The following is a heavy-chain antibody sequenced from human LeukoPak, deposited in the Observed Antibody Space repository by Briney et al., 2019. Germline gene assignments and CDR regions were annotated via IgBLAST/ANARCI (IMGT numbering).Heavy chain of an antibody. Sequence: PGRSLRLSCAASGFTFSSYGMHWVRQAPGKGLEWVAVISYDGSNKYFADSVKGRFTISRDNSKNTLYLQMNSLRAEDTAVYYCATQDCYDNSGHYGYWGQGTLVTVSS. CDR2: ISYDGSNK. CDR3: ATQDCYDNSGHYGY. CDR1: GFTFSSYG. D-gene: IGHD3-22*01. J-gene: IGHJ4*02. V-gene: IGHV3-30*03.